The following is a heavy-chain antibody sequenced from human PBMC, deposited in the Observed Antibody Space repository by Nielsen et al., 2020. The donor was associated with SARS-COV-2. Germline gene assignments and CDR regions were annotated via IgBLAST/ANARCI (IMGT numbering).Heavy chain of an antibody. D-gene: IGHD3-16*01. CDR1: GYSFSTYW. V-gene: IGHV5-51*01. Sequence: GESLKISCKGSGYSFSTYWIVWVRQMPGKGLEWMGMVYTDDSDTRYSPSFQGQVTISVDKSIRTAFLQWNSLEASDTAMYYCAGRSIGDTNWLDPWGQGTLVTVSS. J-gene: IGHJ5*02. CDR2: VYTDDSDT. CDR3: AGRSIGDTNWLDP.